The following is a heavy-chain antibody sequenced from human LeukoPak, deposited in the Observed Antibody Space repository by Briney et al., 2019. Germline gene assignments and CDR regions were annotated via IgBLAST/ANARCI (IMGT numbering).Heavy chain of an antibody. CDR1: GFTFSSYA. J-gene: IGHJ3*02. CDR2: ISGSGGST. D-gene: IGHD2-8*02. V-gene: IGHV3-23*01. Sequence: AGGSLRLSCAASGFTFSSYAMSWVRQAPGKGLEWVSAISGSGGSTYYADSVKGRFTISRDNSRNTVYLQMSSLKAEDTAVYYCAKEIYCTATTCQGNDAFHIWGQGTVVTVSS. CDR3: AKEIYCTATTCQGNDAFHI.